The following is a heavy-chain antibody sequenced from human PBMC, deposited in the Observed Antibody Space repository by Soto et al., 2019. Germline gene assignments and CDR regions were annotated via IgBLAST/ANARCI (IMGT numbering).Heavy chain of an antibody. CDR3: AKKYDYVWGSSDY. CDR1: GFTFSSCA. J-gene: IGHJ4*02. D-gene: IGHD3-16*01. Sequence: GGSLRLSCAASGFTFSSCAMSCVRKAPGKGLEWVSSISGSGGSTYYADSVKGRFTISRDNSKNTLYLQMNSLRAEDTAIYYCAKKYDYVWGSSDYWGQGTLVTVSS. CDR2: ISGSGGST. V-gene: IGHV3-23*01.